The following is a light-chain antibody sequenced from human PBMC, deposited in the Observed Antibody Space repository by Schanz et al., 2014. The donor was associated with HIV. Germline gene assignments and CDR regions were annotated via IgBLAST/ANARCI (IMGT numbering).Light chain of an antibody. CDR3: QQYNNWPFT. Sequence: EIVLTQSPGTLSLSPGDRATLSCRASQIVSGTYLAWYQQKPGQAPRLLIYGASTRATGIPARFSGSRSGTEFTLTISSLQSEDFAVYYCQQYNNWPFTFGQGTKLEI. J-gene: IGKJ2*01. V-gene: IGKV3-15*01. CDR2: GAS. CDR1: QIVSGTY.